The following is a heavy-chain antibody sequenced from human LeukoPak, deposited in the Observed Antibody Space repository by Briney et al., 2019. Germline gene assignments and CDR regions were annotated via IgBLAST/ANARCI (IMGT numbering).Heavy chain of an antibody. V-gene: IGHV4-34*01. CDR3: ARGRRPRIVVVPAAPRGGFDY. CDR2: INHSGST. CDR1: GGSFSGYY. J-gene: IGHJ4*02. Sequence: PSETLSLTCAVYGGSFSGYYWSWIRQPPGKGLEWIGEINHSGSTNYNPSLKSRVTISVDTSKNQFSLKLSSVTAADTAAYYCARGRRPRIVVVPAAPRGGFDYWGQGTLVTVSS. D-gene: IGHD2-2*01.